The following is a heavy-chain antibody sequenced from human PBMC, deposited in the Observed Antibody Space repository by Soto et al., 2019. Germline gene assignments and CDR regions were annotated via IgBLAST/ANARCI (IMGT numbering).Heavy chain of an antibody. V-gene: IGHV3-66*01. D-gene: IGHD3-22*01. J-gene: IGHJ4*02. CDR2: IYSGGST. CDR3: ARTYYYDSSGYRPLDY. CDR1: GFTVSSND. Sequence: GGSLRLSCGASGFTVSSNDMSWVRQAPGKGLEWVSVIYSGGSTYYADSVKGRFTISRDNSKNTLYLQMNSLRAEDTAVYYCARTYYYDSSGYRPLDYWGQGTLVTVSS.